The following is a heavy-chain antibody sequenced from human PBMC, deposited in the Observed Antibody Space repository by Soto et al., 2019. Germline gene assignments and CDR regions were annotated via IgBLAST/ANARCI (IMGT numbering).Heavy chain of an antibody. Sequence: VTVSCQVSGSTITELSMHWVRQAPGKGLEWMGGFDPEDGETIYAQEFQGRVTMTEDTSTDTAYMELSSLRSEDTAVYYCATYYVPPDAFDIWGQGTMVTVSS. CDR1: GSTITELS. CDR3: ATYYVPPDAFDI. V-gene: IGHV1-24*01. D-gene: IGHD3-10*02. CDR2: FDPEDGET. J-gene: IGHJ3*02.